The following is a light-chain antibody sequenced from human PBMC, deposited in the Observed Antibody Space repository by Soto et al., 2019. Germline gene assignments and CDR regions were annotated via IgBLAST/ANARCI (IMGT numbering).Light chain of an antibody. V-gene: IGLV2-14*01. CDR3: SSYTTSSTRV. CDR2: EVT. Sequence: QSVLTQPASVSGSPGQSIAISCSGSSSDLGIYNYVSRYQQHPGKVPKLTIFEVTNRPSGVSNRFSGSKSGNTASLTISGLQAEDEADYYCSSYTTSSTRVFGTGTKVTVL. CDR1: SSDLGIYNY. J-gene: IGLJ1*01.